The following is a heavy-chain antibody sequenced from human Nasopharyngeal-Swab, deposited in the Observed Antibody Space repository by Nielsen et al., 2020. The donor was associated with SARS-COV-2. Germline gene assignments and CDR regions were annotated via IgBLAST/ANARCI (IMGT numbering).Heavy chain of an antibody. CDR2: ISGSGGST. CDR1: GFTFSSYA. V-gene: IGHV3-23*01. Sequence: GESLKISCAASGFTFSSYAMSWVRQAPGKGLEWVSAISGSGGSTYYADSVKGRFTISRDNSKNTLYLQMNSLRAEDTAVYYCAKGGFGRPPPYYFDNWGQGTLVTVSS. J-gene: IGHJ4*02. CDR3: AKGGFGRPPPYYFDN. D-gene: IGHD3-10*01.